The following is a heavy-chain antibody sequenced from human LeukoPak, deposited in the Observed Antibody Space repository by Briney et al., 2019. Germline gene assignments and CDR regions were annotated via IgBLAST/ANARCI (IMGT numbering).Heavy chain of an antibody. V-gene: IGHV3-15*01. CDR2: IKSKTDGGTT. Sequence: GGSLRLSCAASGFTFSNAWKSWVRQAPGKGLEWVARIKSKTDGGTTDYAAPVKGRFTISRDDSKNTLHLQMSSLKIEDTAVYYCTTDPGYSYGHIDYWGQGTLVTVSS. CDR1: GFTFSNAW. CDR3: TTDPGYSYGHIDY. J-gene: IGHJ4*02. D-gene: IGHD5-18*01.